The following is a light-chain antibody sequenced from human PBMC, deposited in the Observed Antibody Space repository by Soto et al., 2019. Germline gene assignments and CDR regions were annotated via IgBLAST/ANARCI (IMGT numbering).Light chain of an antibody. CDR3: QAWDSSTVG. CDR2: QDT. CDR1: KLGDKF. Sequence: SYELTQPPSVSVSPGQTASITCSGDKLGDKFVCWYQHKPGQSPMLVIYQDTKRPSWNPARFSGSNSGNTATLTIRGPHAMDEADYYCQAWDSSTVGFGGGTKLTVL. J-gene: IGLJ3*02. V-gene: IGLV3-1*01.